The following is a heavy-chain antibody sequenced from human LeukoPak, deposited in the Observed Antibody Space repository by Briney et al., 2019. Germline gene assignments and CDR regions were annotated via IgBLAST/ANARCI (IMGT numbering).Heavy chain of an antibody. CDR3: VKIRGVVPAATPDY. CDR2: IRYDGSNK. CDR1: GFTFSSYG. D-gene: IGHD2-2*01. Sequence: GGSLRLSCAASGFTFSSYGMHWVRQAPGKGLEWVAFIRYDGSNKYYADSVKGRFTISRDNSKNTLYLQMNSLRAEDTAVYYCVKIRGVVPAATPDYWGQGTLVTVSS. V-gene: IGHV3-30*02. J-gene: IGHJ4*02.